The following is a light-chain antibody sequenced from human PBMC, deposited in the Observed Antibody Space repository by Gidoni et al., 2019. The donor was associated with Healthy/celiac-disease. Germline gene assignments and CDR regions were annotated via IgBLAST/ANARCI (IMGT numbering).Light chain of an antibody. CDR2: GAS. CDR1: QSVSCSY. Sequence: MVLTQPPGPLSLSPGERVTLSCSASQSVSCSYLAWYQQKPGQAPRLLIYGASSRATGIPDRCSGSGSGTDFTLTISRLEPEDFAVYYCQQYGSSPPYTFGQGTKLEIK. V-gene: IGKV3-20*01. J-gene: IGKJ2*01. CDR3: QQYGSSPPYT.